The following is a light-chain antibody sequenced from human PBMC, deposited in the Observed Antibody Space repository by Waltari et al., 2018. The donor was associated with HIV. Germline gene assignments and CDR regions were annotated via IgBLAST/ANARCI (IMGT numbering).Light chain of an antibody. Sequence: SSELTQDPGVSVALGQTVTITCHGDSLTNPYATWYPQKPGQAPVLVIYGKDHRPSGIPDRFSGFSSGNVASLTITGAQAEEEADYYCNSRDGTHNRGNFGTGTKVTV. CDR3: NSRDGTHNRGN. J-gene: IGLJ1*01. V-gene: IGLV3-19*01. CDR1: SLTNPY. CDR2: GKD.